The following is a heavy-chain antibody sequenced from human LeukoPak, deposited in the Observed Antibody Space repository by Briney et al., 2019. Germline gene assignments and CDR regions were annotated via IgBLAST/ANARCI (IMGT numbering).Heavy chain of an antibody. CDR3: ARDTITAPGDLDY. CDR1: GSTFSRYW. CDR2: ISSDGSTT. J-gene: IGHJ4*02. Sequence: GGSLRLSCAATGSTFSRYWMHWVRQGPGKGLVWVSLISSDGSTTTYADSVKGRFTISRDNAKNTLYLQMNSLRAEDTAVYYCARDTITAPGDLDYWGQGTLVTVSS. D-gene: IGHD6-13*01. V-gene: IGHV3-74*01.